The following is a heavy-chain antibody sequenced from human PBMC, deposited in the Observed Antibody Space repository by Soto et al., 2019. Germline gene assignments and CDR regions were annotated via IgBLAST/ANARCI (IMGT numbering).Heavy chain of an antibody. CDR1: GGSISSYY. Sequence: SETLSLTCTVSGGSISSYYWSWIRQPPGKGLEWIGYIYYSGSTNYNPSLKSRVTISVDTSKNQFSLKLSSVTAADTAVYYCARHGITGTTLVDWFAPRGQGTLVTVSS. D-gene: IGHD1-7*01. V-gene: IGHV4-59*08. CDR3: ARHGITGTTLVDWFAP. CDR2: IYYSGST. J-gene: IGHJ5*02.